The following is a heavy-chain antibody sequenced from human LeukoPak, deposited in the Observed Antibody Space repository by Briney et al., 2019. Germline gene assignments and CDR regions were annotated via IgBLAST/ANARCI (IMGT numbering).Heavy chain of an antibody. CDR3: ARGGNSGLPWWHYFDY. CDR2: IYTSGRT. J-gene: IGHJ4*02. V-gene: IGHV4-4*07. Sequence: KPSETLSLTCIVSGGSISSSYWSWIRQPAGKGLEWIGRIYTSGRTNNNPSLKSRVTMSVDTSKNQLSLKLSSVTAADTAVYYCARGGNSGLPWWHYFDYWGQGTLVTVSS. D-gene: IGHD4-23*01. CDR1: GGSISSSY.